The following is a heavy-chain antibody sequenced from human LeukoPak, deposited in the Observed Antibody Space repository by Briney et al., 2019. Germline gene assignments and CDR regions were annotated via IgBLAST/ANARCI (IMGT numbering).Heavy chain of an antibody. J-gene: IGHJ6*03. CDR3: ARDSGDYYMDV. D-gene: IGHD2-21*01. Sequence: GGSLRISCAASGFTFSSYDMHWVRQATGKGLEWVSAIGTAGDTYYPGSVKGRFTISRENAKTSLYLQMNSLRAGDTAVYYCARDSGDYYMDVWGKGTTVTVSS. CDR1: GFTFSSYD. CDR2: IGTAGDT. V-gene: IGHV3-13*01.